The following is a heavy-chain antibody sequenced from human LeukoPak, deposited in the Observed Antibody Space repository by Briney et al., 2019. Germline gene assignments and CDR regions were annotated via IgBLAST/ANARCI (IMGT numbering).Heavy chain of an antibody. CDR3: ASHERLNYDFWSDGLPRDC. CDR2: INPNSGGT. CDR1: GYTFTGYY. D-gene: IGHD3-3*01. J-gene: IGHJ4*02. Sequence: ASVKVSCKASGYTFTGYYMHWVRQAPGQGLEWMGWINPNSGGTNYAQKFQGRVTMTRDTSISTAYMELSRLRSDDTAVYYCASHERLNYDFWSDGLPRDCWGQGTLVTVSS. V-gene: IGHV1-2*02.